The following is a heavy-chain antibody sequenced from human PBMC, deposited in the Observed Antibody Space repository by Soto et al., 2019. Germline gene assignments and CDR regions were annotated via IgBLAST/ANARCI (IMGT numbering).Heavy chain of an antibody. Sequence: QVQLVQSGAEVKKPGSSVKVSCKASGGTFSSYTISWVRQAPGQGLEWMGRIIPILGIANYAQKFQGRVTITADKSTSTAYMELSSLRPEDTAVYYCASLVVRGVISYWGQGTLVTVSS. J-gene: IGHJ4*02. CDR1: GGTFSSYT. CDR2: IIPILGIA. CDR3: ASLVVRGVISY. D-gene: IGHD3-10*01. V-gene: IGHV1-69*02.